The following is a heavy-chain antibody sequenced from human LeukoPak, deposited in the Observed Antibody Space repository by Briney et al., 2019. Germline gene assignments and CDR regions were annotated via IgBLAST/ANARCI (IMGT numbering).Heavy chain of an antibody. CDR1: DGAICTYY. J-gene: IGHJ6*03. V-gene: IGHV4-59*01. Sequence: SETLSLTCTVSDGAICTYYWSWLRQTPGKGLEWIGYIYYSGSTNYNPSLESRVTISVDTSKNQFSLKLRSVTAADTAVYYCASYYGDGYYYMDVWGKGTTVTVSS. CDR3: ASYYGDGYYYMDV. D-gene: IGHD4-17*01. CDR2: IYYSGST.